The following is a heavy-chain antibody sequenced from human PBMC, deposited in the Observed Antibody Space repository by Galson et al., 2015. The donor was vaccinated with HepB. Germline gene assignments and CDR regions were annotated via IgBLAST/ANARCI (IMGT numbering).Heavy chain of an antibody. V-gene: IGHV3-21*01. D-gene: IGHD2-8*01. Sequence: SLRLSCAASGFTFSNYNMNWVRQAPGKGLEWVSSISSSSSSIYYAGSVKGRFAISRVNAKNSLYLQMNSLRAEDTAVYYCVRDPPDCTCINCYFDNWGQGTLVTVS. CDR1: GFTFSNYN. J-gene: IGHJ4*02. CDR3: VRDPPDCTCINCYFDN. CDR2: ISSSSSSI.